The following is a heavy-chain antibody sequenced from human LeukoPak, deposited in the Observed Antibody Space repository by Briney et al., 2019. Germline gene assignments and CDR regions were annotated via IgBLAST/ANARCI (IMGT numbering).Heavy chain of an antibody. CDR2: IIPIFGTT. V-gene: IGHV1-69*13. J-gene: IGHJ5*02. Sequence: ASVKVSCKASGGTFSSYAISWVRQAPGQGLEWMGGIIPIFGTTNYAQKSQGRVTITADESTSTAYMELSSLRSEDTAVYYCARIRSGGSSLSPPNWFDPWGQGTLVSVSS. CDR3: ARIRSGGSSLSPPNWFDP. CDR1: GGTFSSYA. D-gene: IGHD1-26*01.